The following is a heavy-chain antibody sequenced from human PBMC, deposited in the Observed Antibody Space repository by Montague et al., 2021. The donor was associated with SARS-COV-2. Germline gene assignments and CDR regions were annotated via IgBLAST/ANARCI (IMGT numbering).Heavy chain of an antibody. D-gene: IGHD3-10*01. CDR3: ARATALLWFGEGKTAFDP. Sequence: SLRLSCAASGFTFSSYSMNWVRQAPGKGLEWVSYISSSSSTIYYADSVKGRFTISRDNVKNSLYLQMNSLRDEDTAVYYCARATALLWFGEGKTAFDPWGQGTLVTVSS. V-gene: IGHV3-48*02. CDR1: GFTFSSYS. J-gene: IGHJ5*02. CDR2: ISSSSSTI.